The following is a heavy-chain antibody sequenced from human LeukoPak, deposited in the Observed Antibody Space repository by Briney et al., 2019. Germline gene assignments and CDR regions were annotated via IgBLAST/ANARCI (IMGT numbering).Heavy chain of an antibody. CDR3: ARTEAYDSSGYYCLAPWYFDL. Sequence: SETLSLTCTVSGGSISSYYWSWIRQPPGKGLEWIGYIYYSGSTNYNPSLKSRVTISVDTSKNQFSLKLSSVTAADTAVYYCARTEAYDSSGYYCLAPWYFDLWGRGTLVTVSS. CDR1: GGSISSYY. V-gene: IGHV4-59*08. J-gene: IGHJ2*01. D-gene: IGHD3-22*01. CDR2: IYYSGST.